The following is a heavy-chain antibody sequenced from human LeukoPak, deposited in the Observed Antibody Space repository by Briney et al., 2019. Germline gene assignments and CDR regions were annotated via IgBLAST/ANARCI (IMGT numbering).Heavy chain of an antibody. CDR1: GYSISSGYF. V-gene: IGHV4-38-2*01. CDR2: MHHSGTA. Sequence: PSETLSLTCVVCGYSISSGYFWGWTRPPPGKGLEWIGIMHHSGTAFYSPSLKSRVTISIDTSKNQFSLKLSSVTAADTAVYFCARLNYYDSTGHYYAFDYWGQGTLVTVSS. J-gene: IGHJ4*02. D-gene: IGHD3-22*01. CDR3: ARLNYYDSTGHYYAFDY.